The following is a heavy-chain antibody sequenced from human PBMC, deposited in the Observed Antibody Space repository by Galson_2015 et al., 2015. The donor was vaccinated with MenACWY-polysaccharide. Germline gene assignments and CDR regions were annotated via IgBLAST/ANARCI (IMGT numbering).Heavy chain of an antibody. J-gene: IGHJ4*02. CDR2: TYFRSKWYS. CDR3: ARGLAVTGYYFDY. Sequence: CAISGDSVPGNSVAWNWIRQSPSRGLGWLGRTYFRSKWYSDYAESVKSRISINADTSKNQFSLQLNSVTPEDTAVYYCARGLAVTGYYFDYWGQGTLVTVSS. V-gene: IGHV6-1*01. CDR1: GDSVPGNSVA. D-gene: IGHD6-19*01.